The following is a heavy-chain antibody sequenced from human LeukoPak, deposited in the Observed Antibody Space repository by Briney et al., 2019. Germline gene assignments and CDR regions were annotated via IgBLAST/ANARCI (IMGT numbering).Heavy chain of an antibody. CDR1: GYTFTSYD. V-gene: IGHV1-8*01. J-gene: IGHJ4*02. D-gene: IGHD6-6*01. CDR3: ARVRSRSSSRSLGY. CDR2: MSPNSGNT. Sequence: ASVKVSCKASGYTFTSYDINWVRQATGQGLEWMGWMSPNSGNTGYAQKFQGRVTMTRNTSISTAYMELSSLRSEDTAVYYCARVRSRSSSRSLGYWGQGTLVTVSS.